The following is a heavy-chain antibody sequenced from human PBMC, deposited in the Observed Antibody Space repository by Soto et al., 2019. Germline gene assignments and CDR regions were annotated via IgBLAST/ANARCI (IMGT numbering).Heavy chain of an antibody. CDR1: GFTFSDYY. J-gene: IGHJ4*02. V-gene: IGHV3-11*01. Sequence: PGGSLRLSCAVSGFTFSDYYMSWIRQAPGKGLEWVSYISGSGSTTHYADSVKGRFTISRDNAKNSLYLQMNSLRAEDTAVYYCARDVGYCSGYNCHRIVWGQGTLVTVSS. D-gene: IGHD2-15*01. CDR2: ISGSGSTT. CDR3: ARDVGYCSGYNCHRIV.